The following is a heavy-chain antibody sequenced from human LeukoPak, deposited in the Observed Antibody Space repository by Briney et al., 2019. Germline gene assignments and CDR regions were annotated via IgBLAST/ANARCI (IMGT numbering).Heavy chain of an antibody. J-gene: IGHJ4*02. V-gene: IGHV3-7*01. CDR1: GFTFSDYW. CDR2: IRQDGNQK. D-gene: IGHD1-1*01. CDR3: ATNSGKLFDY. Sequence: GGSLRLSCVASGFTFSDYWMTWVRQAPGKGLEYMANIRQDGNQKYYMDSVKGRFTISRDNAKNSLYLEMNSLRAEDTAVYYCATNSGKLFDYWGQGTMVTVSS.